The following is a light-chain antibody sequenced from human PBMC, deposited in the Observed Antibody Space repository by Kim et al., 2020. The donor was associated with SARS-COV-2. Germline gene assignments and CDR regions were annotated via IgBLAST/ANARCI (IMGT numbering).Light chain of an antibody. V-gene: IGLV2-14*01. CDR3: SPYTISGTWL. Sequence: QSALTQPASVSGSPGQSITISCTGSRTDIGGYTYVSWYQQYPGKAPQLLIYDVDKRPSGISGRFSGSKSGNTASLTISGLQAEDGANYYCSPYTISGTWLFGGGTKVTVL. CDR2: DVD. J-gene: IGLJ3*02. CDR1: RTDIGGYTY.